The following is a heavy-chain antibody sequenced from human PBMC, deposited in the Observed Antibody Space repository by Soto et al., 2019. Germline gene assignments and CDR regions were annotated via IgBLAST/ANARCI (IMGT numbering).Heavy chain of an antibody. J-gene: IGHJ4*02. CDR2: ISYDGSTK. CDR1: GFTFSSYG. V-gene: IGHV3-30*18. Sequence: QVQLVESGGGVVQPGRSLRLSCAASGFTFSSYGMHWVRQAPGKGLQWVAVISYDGSTKYYADSVKDRFTISRDNSKNTLYLQMNSLRAEDTAMYYCAKDEWPYYGSGSSEIDYWGQGTLVSVSS. CDR3: AKDEWPYYGSGSSEIDY. D-gene: IGHD3-10*01.